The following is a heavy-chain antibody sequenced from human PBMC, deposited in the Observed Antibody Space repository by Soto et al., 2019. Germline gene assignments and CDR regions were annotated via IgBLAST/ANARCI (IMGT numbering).Heavy chain of an antibody. Sequence: SGKVSCEASGYTFTTYGISWVRHAPGQGLEWMGWISAYNGNTNYAQKLQGRVTMTTDTSTSTAYMELRSLRSDDTAVYYCARAGRSGADAFDIWGQGTMVTVSS. D-gene: IGHD2-15*01. CDR2: ISAYNGNT. CDR3: ARAGRSGADAFDI. V-gene: IGHV1-18*04. J-gene: IGHJ3*02. CDR1: GYTFTTYG.